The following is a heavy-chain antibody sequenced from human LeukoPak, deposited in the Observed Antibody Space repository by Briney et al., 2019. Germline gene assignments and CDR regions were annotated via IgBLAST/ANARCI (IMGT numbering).Heavy chain of an antibody. CDR2: INTDGSFT. CDR1: GFTFSSYW. J-gene: IGHJ4*02. Sequence: PGGSLRLSCAASGFTFSSYWMHWVRQAPGKGLVWVSRINTDGSFTTYADSVQGRFTISRDTAKNTLFLQMNSLRAEDTAVYYCAREARVGGAPKYSGQGTLVTVSS. CDR3: AREARVGGAPKY. D-gene: IGHD1-26*01. V-gene: IGHV3-74*01.